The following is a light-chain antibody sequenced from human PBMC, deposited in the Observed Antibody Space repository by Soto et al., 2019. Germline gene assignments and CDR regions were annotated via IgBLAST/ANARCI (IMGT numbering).Light chain of an antibody. V-gene: IGKV3-15*01. CDR2: GAS. CDR1: QTISSN. J-gene: IGKJ1*01. CDR3: QQYNNWPPWT. Sequence: EMVMTQSPATLSVSPGERATLSCRASQTISSNLAWYQQKPGQAPRLLIYGASTRATGIPARFSGSGSGTEFTLTISSLQSEYFAVYYCQQYNNWPPWTFGQGTEVDIK.